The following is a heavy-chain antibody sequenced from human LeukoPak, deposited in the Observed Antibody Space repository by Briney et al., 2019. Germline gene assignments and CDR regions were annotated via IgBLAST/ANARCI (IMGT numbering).Heavy chain of an antibody. J-gene: IGHJ6*03. V-gene: IGHV3-72*01. D-gene: IGHD6-6*01. CDR2: SRNKANSYST. CDR1: GFTFNDHY. CDR3: AFSSSKYYYYYMDV. Sequence: PGGSLRLSCAASGFTFNDHYMDWVRQAPGKGLEWVGRSRNKANSYSTEYAASVQGRFTISRDDSNNSLYLQMNSLTIEDTAVYYCAFSSSKYYYYYMDVWGKGTAVTISS.